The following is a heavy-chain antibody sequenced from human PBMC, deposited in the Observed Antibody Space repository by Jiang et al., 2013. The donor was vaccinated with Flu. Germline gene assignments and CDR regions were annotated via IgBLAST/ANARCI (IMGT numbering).Heavy chain of an antibody. CDR2: ISSNGGST. V-gene: IGHV3-64*04. J-gene: IGHJ5*02. Sequence: AISSNGGSTYYADSVKGRFTISRDNSKNTLYLQMNSLRAEDTAVYYCARDKILQTNIWAWVGSSWSEHNWFDPWGQGTLVTVSS. D-gene: IGHD6-13*01. CDR3: ARDKILQTNIWAWVGSSWSEHNWFDP.